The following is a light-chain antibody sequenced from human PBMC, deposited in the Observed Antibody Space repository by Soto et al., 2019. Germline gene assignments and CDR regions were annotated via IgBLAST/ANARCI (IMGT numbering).Light chain of an antibody. V-gene: IGKV1-9*01. Sequence: DIPLTQSPSFLSASVGDRVTITCRASQGISSYLAWYQQKPGKAPRLLIYAASTLQSGVPSRFVGSGSGTEFTLTISSLQPEDFATYYCQQLNSYPLTFGGGTKVEIK. CDR2: AAS. J-gene: IGKJ4*01. CDR1: QGISSY. CDR3: QQLNSYPLT.